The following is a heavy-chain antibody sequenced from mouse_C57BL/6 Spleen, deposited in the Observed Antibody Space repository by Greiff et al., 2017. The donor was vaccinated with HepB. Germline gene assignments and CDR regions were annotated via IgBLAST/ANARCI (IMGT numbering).Heavy chain of an antibody. J-gene: IGHJ2*01. Sequence: VQLQQSGAELVKPGASVKISCKASGYAFSSYWMNWVKQRPGKGLEWIGQIYPGDGDTNYNGKFKGKATLTANKSYSTADTQRSSLTSEDAAVYFCARDYYAFDYWGQGTTLTGSS. CDR2: IYPGDGDT. V-gene: IGHV1-80*01. D-gene: IGHD1-1*01. CDR3: ARDYYAFDY. CDR1: GYAFSSYW.